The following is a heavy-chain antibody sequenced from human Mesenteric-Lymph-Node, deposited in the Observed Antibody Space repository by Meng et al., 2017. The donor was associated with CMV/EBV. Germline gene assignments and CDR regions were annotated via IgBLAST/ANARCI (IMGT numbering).Heavy chain of an antibody. CDR2: IYYSGST. CDR1: GGSISSSSYY. V-gene: IGHV4-39*01. CDR3: ARHSSGWGNYFDY. Sequence: SETLSLTCTVSGGSISSSSYYWGWIRQPPGKGLEWIGSIYYSGSTYYNPSLKSRVTISVDTSKNQFSLKLSSVTAADTAVYYCARHSSGWGNYFDYWGQGTLVTVSS. D-gene: IGHD6-19*01. J-gene: IGHJ4*02.